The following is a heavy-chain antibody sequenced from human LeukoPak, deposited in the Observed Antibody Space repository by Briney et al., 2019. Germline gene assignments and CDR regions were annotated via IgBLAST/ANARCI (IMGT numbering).Heavy chain of an antibody. J-gene: IGHJ4*02. V-gene: IGHV4-59*08. CDR2: ISYSGST. CDR3: ARYVVYGSGKYYFDY. D-gene: IGHD3-10*01. Sequence: PSETLSLTCSVSGGSISSYYWSWIRQPPGKGLEWIGYISYSGSTKYNPSLKSRVTISVDTSENQFSLKLSSVTAADTAVYYCARYVVYGSGKYYFDYWGQGTLVTVSS. CDR1: GGSISSYY.